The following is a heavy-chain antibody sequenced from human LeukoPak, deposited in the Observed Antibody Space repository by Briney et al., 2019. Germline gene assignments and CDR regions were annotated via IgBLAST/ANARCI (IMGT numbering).Heavy chain of an antibody. J-gene: IGHJ5*02. Sequence: GGSLRLSCAASGFTFSNYAMSWVRQAPGKGLEWVSSISGSGGSTYYADSVKGRFTISRDNSKNTLYLQMNSLRAEDTAVYYCAKVLLQRFDPWGQGTLVTVSS. CDR3: AKVLLQRFDP. CDR1: GFTFSNYA. D-gene: IGHD3-22*01. CDR2: ISGSGGST. V-gene: IGHV3-23*01.